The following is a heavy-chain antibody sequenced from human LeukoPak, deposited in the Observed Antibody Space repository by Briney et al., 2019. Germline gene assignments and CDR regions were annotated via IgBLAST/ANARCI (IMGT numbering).Heavy chain of an antibody. CDR3: ASGGYDSSFGDY. CDR1: GGSFSGYY. J-gene: IGHJ4*02. CDR2: INHSGST. Sequence: SETLSLTCAVYGGSFSGYYWSWIRQPPGKGLEWIGEINHSGSTDYNPSLKSRVTISVDTSKNQFSLKLSSVTAADTAVYYCASGGYDSSFGDYWGQGTLVTVSS. D-gene: IGHD5-12*01. V-gene: IGHV4-34*01.